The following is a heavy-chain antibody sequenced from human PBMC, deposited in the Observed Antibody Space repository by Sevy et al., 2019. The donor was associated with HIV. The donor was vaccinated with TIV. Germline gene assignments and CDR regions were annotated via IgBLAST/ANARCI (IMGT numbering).Heavy chain of an antibody. J-gene: IGHJ3*02. CDR1: GFTFSSYA. CDR3: ARVLYSGYDFVNAFDI. D-gene: IGHD5-12*01. V-gene: IGHV3-30-3*01. CDR2: ISYDGSNK. Sequence: GGYLRLSCAASGFTFSSYAMHWVRQAPGKGLEWVAVISYDGSNKYYADSVKGRFTISRDNSKNTLYLQMNSLRAEDTAVYYSARVLYSGYDFVNAFDIWGQGTMVTVSS.